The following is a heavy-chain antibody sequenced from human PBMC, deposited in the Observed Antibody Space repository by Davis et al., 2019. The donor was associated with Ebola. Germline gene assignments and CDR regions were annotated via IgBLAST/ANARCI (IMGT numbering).Heavy chain of an antibody. V-gene: IGHV1-18*01. CDR1: GYTFTSYG. Sequence: ASVPVSCKASGYTFTSYGISWVRQAPGQGLEWLGWISAYNGNTNYAQKPQGRVTMTTDTYTRTANMELRSLRSDDTAVYYCARDSLVGGTAYWGQGTLVTVSS. CDR2: ISAYNGNT. J-gene: IGHJ4*02. CDR3: ARDSLVGGTAY. D-gene: IGHD1-26*01.